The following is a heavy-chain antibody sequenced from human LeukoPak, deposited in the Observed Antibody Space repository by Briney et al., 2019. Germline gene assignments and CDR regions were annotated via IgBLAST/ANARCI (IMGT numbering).Heavy chain of an antibody. CDR2: INHSGST. V-gene: IGHV4-34*01. CDR3: ARNVYVWGSYRFDY. CDR1: GFTFNNAW. Sequence: GSLRLSCAASGFTFNNAWMSWVRQPPGKGLEWIGEINHSGSTNYNPSLKSRVTISVDTSKNQFSLKLSSVTAADTAVYYCARNVYVWGSYRFDYWGQGTLVTVSS. D-gene: IGHD3-16*02. J-gene: IGHJ4*02.